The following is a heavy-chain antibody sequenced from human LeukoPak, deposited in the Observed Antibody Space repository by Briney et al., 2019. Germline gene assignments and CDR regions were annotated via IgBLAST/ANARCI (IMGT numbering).Heavy chain of an antibody. Sequence: QTLSLTCAISGDSVSRKSAAWNWIRQSPSRGLEWLGRTYYRSKWYDDYAVSVKSRITINPDTSKNQFSLHLNSVTPEDTAVYYCVRVQFEQQMEHFDHWGQGTLVTVPS. CDR3: VRVQFEQQMEHFDH. J-gene: IGHJ4*02. CDR2: TYYRSKWYD. V-gene: IGHV6-1*01. CDR1: GDSVSRKSAA. D-gene: IGHD6-13*01.